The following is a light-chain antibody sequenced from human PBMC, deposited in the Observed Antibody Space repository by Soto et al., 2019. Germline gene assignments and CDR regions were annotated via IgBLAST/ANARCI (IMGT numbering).Light chain of an antibody. CDR3: QQYYSYPRT. CDR2: AAS. V-gene: IGKV1-8*01. J-gene: IGKJ1*01. CDR1: QGISSY. Sequence: IQMTQSPSTLSASVGDRVTITCRASQGISSYLAWYQQKPGKAPKLLIYAASTLQSGVPSRFSGSGSGTDFTLTISCLQSEDFATYYCQQYYSYPRTFGQGTKV.